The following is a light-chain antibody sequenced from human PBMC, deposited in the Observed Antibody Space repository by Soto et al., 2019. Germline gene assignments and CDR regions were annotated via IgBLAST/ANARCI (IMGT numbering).Light chain of an antibody. V-gene: IGKV3-20*01. Sequence: DIVLTQSPCSLSLSPGEGATLSCRASQSVSSSFFAWYQQQPGQAPSLLISGSSRRATGVPDRFSGSGSGTDFTLSISRLEPEDFAVYYCQQYESSVTFGQGTKVEIK. CDR2: GSS. CDR3: QQYESSVT. J-gene: IGKJ1*01. CDR1: QSVSSSF.